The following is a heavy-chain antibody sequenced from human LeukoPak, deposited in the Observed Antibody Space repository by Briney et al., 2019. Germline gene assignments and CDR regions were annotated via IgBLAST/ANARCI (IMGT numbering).Heavy chain of an antibody. CDR3: ARGGHSSWSYYMDV. J-gene: IGHJ6*03. CDR2: IYYSGST. V-gene: IGHV4-39*07. Sequence: KTSETLSLTCTVSGGSISSSSYYWGWIRQPPGKGLEWIGSIYYSGSTYYNPSLKSRVTISVDTSKNQFSLKLSSVTAADTAVYYCARGGHSSWSYYMDVWGKGTTVTVSS. CDR1: GGSISSSSYY. D-gene: IGHD6-13*01.